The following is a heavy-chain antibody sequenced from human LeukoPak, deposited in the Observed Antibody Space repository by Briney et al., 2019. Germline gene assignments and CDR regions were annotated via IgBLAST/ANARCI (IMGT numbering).Heavy chain of an antibody. CDR2: VKNRGDGRTT. V-gene: IGHV3-15*07. J-gene: IGHJ4*02. Sequence: KSGGSLRLSCVVSTFTKAWMNWVRQAPGKGLEWVGRVKNRGDGRTTDYAAPVKGRFTISRDDSKRTVYLQMNSLKTEDTAVYFCTTENYGGFDYWGQGTLVTVSS. CDR3: TTENYGGFDY. CDR1: TFTKAW. D-gene: IGHD3-16*01.